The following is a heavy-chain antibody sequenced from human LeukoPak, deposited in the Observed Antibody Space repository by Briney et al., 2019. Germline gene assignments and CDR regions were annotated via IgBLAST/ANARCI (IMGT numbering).Heavy chain of an antibody. D-gene: IGHD3-10*01. CDR2: IYYSGST. J-gene: IGHJ5*02. Sequence: PSETLSLTCTVSGGSISSYYWSWIRQPPGKGLEWIGYIYYSGSTNYNPSLKSRVTISVDTSKNQFSLKLSSVTAADTAVYYCARDRGAGYYGSRGFDPWGQGTLVTVSS. CDR1: GGSISSYY. CDR3: ARDRGAGYYGSRGFDP. V-gene: IGHV4-59*01.